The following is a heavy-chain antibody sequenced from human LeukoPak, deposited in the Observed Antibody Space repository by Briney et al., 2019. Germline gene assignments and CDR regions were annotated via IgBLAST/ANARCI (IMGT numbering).Heavy chain of an antibody. Sequence: SETLSLTCTVSGGSISSGGYYWSWIRQHPGKGLEWIGYIYYSGSTYYNPSLKSRVTISVDTSKNQFSLKLSSVTAADTAVYYCARHDGNYYIDYWGQGTLVTVSS. CDR2: IYYSGST. V-gene: IGHV4-31*03. D-gene: IGHD1-7*01. CDR1: GGSISSGGYY. J-gene: IGHJ4*02. CDR3: ARHDGNYYIDY.